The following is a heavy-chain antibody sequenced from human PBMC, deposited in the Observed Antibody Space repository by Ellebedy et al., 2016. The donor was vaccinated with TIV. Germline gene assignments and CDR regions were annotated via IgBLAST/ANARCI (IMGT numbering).Heavy chain of an antibody. CDR1: GFTFSIYW. D-gene: IGHD6-13*01. V-gene: IGHV3-7*03. CDR3: AKLGGVLSWYADY. Sequence: GESLKISCAASGFTFSIYWMNWVRQAPGKGLEWVANIKEDGSRTSYVDSVRGRFTISRDNAKNSLYLQMNSLRADDTAIYYCAKLGGVLSWYADYWGLGTLVTVSS. J-gene: IGHJ4*02. CDR2: IKEDGSRT.